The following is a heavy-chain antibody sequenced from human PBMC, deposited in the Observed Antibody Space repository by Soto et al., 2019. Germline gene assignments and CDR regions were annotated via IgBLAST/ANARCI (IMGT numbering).Heavy chain of an antibody. CDR1: GFTFSSYA. CDR2: ISGSGGST. V-gene: IGHV3-23*01. D-gene: IGHD3-10*01. Sequence: GGSLRLSCAASGFTFSSYAMSWVRQAPGKGLEWVSAISGSGGSTYYADSVKGRFTISRDNSKNTLYLQMNSLRAEDTAVYYCAKDGRRYYGSGSYFDYWGQGTLVTVSS. CDR3: AKDGRRYYGSGSYFDY. J-gene: IGHJ4*02.